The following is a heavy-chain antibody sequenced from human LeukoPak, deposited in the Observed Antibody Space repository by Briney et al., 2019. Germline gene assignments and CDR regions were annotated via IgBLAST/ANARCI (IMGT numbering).Heavy chain of an antibody. V-gene: IGHV3-30-3*01. D-gene: IGHD3-9*01. CDR2: ISYDGNVR. CDR1: GFTFSNYA. CDR3: ANRPSFDKDY. Sequence: PGGSLRLSCAASGFTFSNYALHWVRQAPGKGLEWLAFISYDGNVRYYADSVKGRFTVSRDDSKNTLYLQMNTLRAEDTAVYYCANRPSFDKDYWGQGTLVTVSS. J-gene: IGHJ4*02.